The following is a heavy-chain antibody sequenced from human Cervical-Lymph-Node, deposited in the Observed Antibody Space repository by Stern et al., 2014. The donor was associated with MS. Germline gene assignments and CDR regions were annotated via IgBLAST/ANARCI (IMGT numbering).Heavy chain of an antibody. CDR3: ARRITIFGVDANFDS. V-gene: IGHV1-2*02. D-gene: IGHD3-3*01. J-gene: IGHJ4*02. CDR2: IYPDRGST. CDR1: GYSFTDYN. Sequence: VQLVESGAEMKKPGASVRLSCKASGYSFTDYNIHWVRQAPGQGLEWMGWIYPDRGSTNSAQKFQGRVTMTTDTSMSTAIMELSGLLSDDTAVYYCARRITIFGVDANFDSWGQGTLVTVSS.